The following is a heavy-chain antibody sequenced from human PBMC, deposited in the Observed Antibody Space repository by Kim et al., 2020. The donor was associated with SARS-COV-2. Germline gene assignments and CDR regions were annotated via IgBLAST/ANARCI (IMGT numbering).Heavy chain of an antibody. CDR1: GFTFSSYW. D-gene: IGHD6-19*01. J-gene: IGHJ4*02. Sequence: GGSLRLSCAASGFTFSSYWMSWVRQAPGKGLEWVANIKQDGSEKYYVDSVKGRFTISRDNAKNSLYLQMNSLRAEDTAVYYCAGGYSSGWYYHWGQGTLVTVSS. CDR2: IKQDGSEK. V-gene: IGHV3-7*03. CDR3: AGGYSSGWYYH.